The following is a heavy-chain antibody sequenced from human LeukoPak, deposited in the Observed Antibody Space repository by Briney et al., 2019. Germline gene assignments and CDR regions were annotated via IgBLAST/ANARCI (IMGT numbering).Heavy chain of an antibody. CDR3: ASPSETVVLLWFGEPQPYY. Sequence: GGSLRLSCAASGFTFSRYAMSWVRQAPGKGLEWVSSISGSGGSTYYADSVKGRFTISRDNSKNTLYLQMNSLRAEDTAVYYCASPSETVVLLWFGEPQPYYWGQETLVTVSS. D-gene: IGHD3-10*01. V-gene: IGHV3-23*01. CDR1: GFTFSRYA. J-gene: IGHJ4*02. CDR2: ISGSGGST.